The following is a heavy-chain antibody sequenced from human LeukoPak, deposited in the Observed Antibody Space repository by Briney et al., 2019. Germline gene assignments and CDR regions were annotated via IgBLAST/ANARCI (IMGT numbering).Heavy chain of an antibody. V-gene: IGHV4-59*01. D-gene: IGHD3-16*01. J-gene: IGHJ3*02. CDR2: VYYSGST. CDR3: ARVLDLSKRGLDAFDI. Sequence: SETLSRTCTVSGGSISSYFWSCIRQPPGKGLEWIGYVYYSGSTNYNPSLKSRVTISVDTSKKQFSLKLSSATAADTAVYYCARVLDLSKRGLDAFDIWGQGTMVTVSS. CDR1: GGSISSYF.